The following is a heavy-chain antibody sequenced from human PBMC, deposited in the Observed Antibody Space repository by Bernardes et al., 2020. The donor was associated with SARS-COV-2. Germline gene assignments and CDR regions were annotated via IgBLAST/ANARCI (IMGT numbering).Heavy chain of an antibody. V-gene: IGHV3-23*01. CDR2: ISASDGT. CDR3: ARGKGTRAHQYYYGMDV. J-gene: IGHJ6*02. Sequence: GGSLIRSCAASGFTFSSYAMNWVRQAPGQGLEWVSLISASDGTYYAESVKGRFTTSRDNSKNTLHLQMNSLGAEDTAVYYCARGKGTRAHQYYYGMDVWGQGTTVSVSS. CDR1: GFTFSSYA.